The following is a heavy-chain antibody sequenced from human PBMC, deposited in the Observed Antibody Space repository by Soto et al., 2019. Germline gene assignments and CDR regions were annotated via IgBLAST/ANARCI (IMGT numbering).Heavy chain of an antibody. Sequence: QVQLVQSGAEVKKPGSSVKVSCKASGGTFSSYTISWVRQAPGQGLEWMGRIIPILGIANYAQKFQGRVTITADKSTSTAYMELSSLRSKDTAVYYCASASMVRGVTDYYYYMDVWGKGTTVTVSS. D-gene: IGHD3-10*01. V-gene: IGHV1-69*02. J-gene: IGHJ6*03. CDR2: IIPILGIA. CDR3: ASASMVRGVTDYYYYMDV. CDR1: GGTFSSYT.